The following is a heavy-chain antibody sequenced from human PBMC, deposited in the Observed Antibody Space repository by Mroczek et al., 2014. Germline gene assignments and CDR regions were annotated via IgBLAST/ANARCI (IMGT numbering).Heavy chain of an antibody. CDR2: MNPNSGNT. V-gene: IGHV1-8*01. Sequence: QVQLVQSGAEVKKPGASVKVSCKASGYTFTSYDINWVRQATGQGLEWMGWMNPNSGNTGYAQKFQGRVTMTRNTSISTAYMELSSLRSEDTAVYYCASPVADCSSTSCYGARYYYYGMDVWGQGTHGHRLL. CDR3: ASPVADCSSTSCYGARYYYYGMDV. J-gene: IGHJ6*02. CDR1: GYTFTSYD. D-gene: IGHD2-2*01.